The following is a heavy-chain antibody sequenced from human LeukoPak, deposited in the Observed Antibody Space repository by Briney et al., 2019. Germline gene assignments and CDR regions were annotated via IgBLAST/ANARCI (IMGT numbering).Heavy chain of an antibody. CDR2: ISAYNGNT. CDR3: ARGRSYYGSGSYYNWFDP. J-gene: IGHJ5*02. Sequence: GASVKVSCKASGYTFTSYGISWVRQAPGQGLEWMGWISAYNGNTNYAQKPQGRVTMTTDTSTSTAYMELRSLRSDDTAVYYCARGRSYYGSGSYYNWFDPWGQGTLVTVSS. V-gene: IGHV1-18*01. CDR1: GYTFTSYG. D-gene: IGHD3-10*01.